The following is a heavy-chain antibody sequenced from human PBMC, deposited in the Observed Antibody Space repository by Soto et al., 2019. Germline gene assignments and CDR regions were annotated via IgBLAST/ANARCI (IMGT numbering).Heavy chain of an antibody. V-gene: IGHV4-39*02. CDR2: ISYDGST. J-gene: IGHJ4*02. CDR3: AKVVVAATRHTDFDS. Sequence: QLHLQESGPGLVKPSETLSLTCTVSGGSINSNNYYWAWIRQPPGKGLAWIASISYDGSTYYNSFRKSRVSISVDTSKNHFSLKLSSATAADTAVYYCAKVVVAATRHTDFDSWGQGTLVTVSS. CDR1: GGSINSNNYY. D-gene: IGHD2-15*01.